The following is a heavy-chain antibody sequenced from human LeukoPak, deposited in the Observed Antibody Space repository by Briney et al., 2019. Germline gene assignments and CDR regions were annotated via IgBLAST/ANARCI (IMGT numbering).Heavy chain of an antibody. CDR2: IDPSDSYT. CDR3: ATHASGSWYCFGY. D-gene: IGHD6-13*01. Sequence: GESLKISCKGSGYSFTSYWISWVRQMPGKGLEWMGRIDPSDSYTNYSPSFQGHVTISADKSISTAYLQWSSLKASDTAMYYCATHASGSWYCFGYWGQGTLVTVSS. CDR1: GYSFTSYW. V-gene: IGHV5-10-1*01. J-gene: IGHJ4*02.